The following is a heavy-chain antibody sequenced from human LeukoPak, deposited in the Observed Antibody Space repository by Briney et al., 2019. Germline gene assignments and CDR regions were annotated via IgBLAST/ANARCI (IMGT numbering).Heavy chain of an antibody. CDR2: ISGSGGST. CDR1: GFTFNTYA. J-gene: IGHJ4*02. CDR3: AKKASGIAPADY. V-gene: IGHV3-23*01. Sequence: GGSLRLSCAASGFTFNTYAMSWVHQAPGKGLEWVSTISGSGGSTNYADSVKGRFTVSRDNSMNTLYSQMNSLRADDTAVYYCAKKASGIAPADYWGQGTLVTVSS. D-gene: IGHD6-19*01.